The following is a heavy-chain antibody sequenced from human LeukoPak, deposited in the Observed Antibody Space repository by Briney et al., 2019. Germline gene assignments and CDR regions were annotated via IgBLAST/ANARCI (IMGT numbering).Heavy chain of an antibody. D-gene: IGHD1-26*01. CDR3: ARQGEVGATI. CDR2: IYYSGST. CDR1: GYSISSGYY. Sequence: SETLSLTCTVSGYSISSGYYWGWIRQPPGKGLEWIGSIYYSGSTYYNPSLKSRVTISVDTSKNQFSLKLSSVTAADTAVYYCARQGEVGATIWGQGTLVTVSS. V-gene: IGHV4-38-2*02. J-gene: IGHJ4*02.